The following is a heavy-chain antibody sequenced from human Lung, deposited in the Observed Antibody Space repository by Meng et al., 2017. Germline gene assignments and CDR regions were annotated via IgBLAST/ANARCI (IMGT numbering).Heavy chain of an antibody. Sequence: VHLQESGPGLVRPSHTLSLTCTVSGGSISSSNYYWSWIRQPPGKGLEWSGHIYNSGSTYYNPSLKSRITISVDTSKNQFSLKLSSVTAADTAVYYCARGQKGYFDLWGRGTLVTVSS. CDR1: GGSISSSNYY. CDR3: ARGQKGYFDL. V-gene: IGHV4-30-4*01. CDR2: IYNSGST. J-gene: IGHJ2*01.